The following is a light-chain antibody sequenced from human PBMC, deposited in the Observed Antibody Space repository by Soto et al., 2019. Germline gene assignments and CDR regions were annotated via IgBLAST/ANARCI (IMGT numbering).Light chain of an antibody. CDR3: QQSKSYSWA. CDR1: QSISTW. J-gene: IGKJ1*01. Sequence: DIQMTQSPSTLSASVGDRVTITCRASQSISTWLAWYQQRAGKAPKLLIYKASNLKSGVPSRFSVSGSGTDFTLTISSLQPDDFATYYCQQSKSYSWAFGQVTKVEIQ. CDR2: KAS. V-gene: IGKV1-5*03.